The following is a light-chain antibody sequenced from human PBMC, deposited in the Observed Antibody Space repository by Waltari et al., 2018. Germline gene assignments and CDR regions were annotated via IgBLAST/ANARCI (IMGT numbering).Light chain of an antibody. CDR2: KAS. Sequence: DIQMTQSPSTLSESVGDSVTITCRASQSISSWLAWYQQKPGKAPTLLIYKASSLESGVPSRFSGSGSGTEFTLTISSLQPDDFATYYCQQYNSDLYTFGEGTKLEIK. J-gene: IGKJ2*01. CDR3: QQYNSDLYT. V-gene: IGKV1-5*03. CDR1: QSISSW.